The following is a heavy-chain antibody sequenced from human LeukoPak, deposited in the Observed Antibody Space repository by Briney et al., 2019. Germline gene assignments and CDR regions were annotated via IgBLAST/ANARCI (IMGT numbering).Heavy chain of an antibody. D-gene: IGHD3-22*01. Sequence: ASVKVSCKASGYIFTSYDINWVRQATGQGLEWMGWMNPNSGNTGYAQKFQGRVTMTRNTSISTAYMELSSLRSEDTAVYYCARGGYYDSSGYYYGDAFDIWGQGTMVTVSS. CDR2: MNPNSGNT. CDR1: GYIFTSYD. J-gene: IGHJ3*02. CDR3: ARGGYYDSSGYYYGDAFDI. V-gene: IGHV1-8*01.